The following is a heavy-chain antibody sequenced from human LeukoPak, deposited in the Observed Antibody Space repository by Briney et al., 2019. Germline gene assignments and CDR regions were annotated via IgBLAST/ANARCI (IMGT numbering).Heavy chain of an antibody. CDR3: AREKWLAAFDI. V-gene: IGHV3-30*03. CDR1: GFTFSSSG. D-gene: IGHD6-19*01. J-gene: IGHJ3*02. CDR2: VSYDGGKK. Sequence: PGGSLRLSCAASGFTFSSSGMHWVRQAPGKGLEWVAFVSYDGGKKYYADSVKGRFTISRDNAKNSLYLQMNSLRAEDTAVYYCAREKWLAAFDIWGQGTMVTVSS.